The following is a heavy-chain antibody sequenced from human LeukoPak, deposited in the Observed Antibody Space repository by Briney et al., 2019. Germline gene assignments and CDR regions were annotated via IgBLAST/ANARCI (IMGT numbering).Heavy chain of an antibody. D-gene: IGHD1-1*01. J-gene: IGHJ4*02. CDR3: ARSKWTTGTIVY. V-gene: IGHV1-2*02. CDR2: INPNSGGT. Sequence: ASVKVSCKASGYTFTGYYMHWVRQAPGQGLEWMGWINPNSGGTNYAQEFQGRVTMTRDTSISTAYMELSRLRSDDTTVYYCARSKWTTGTIVYWGQGTLVTVSS. CDR1: GYTFTGYY.